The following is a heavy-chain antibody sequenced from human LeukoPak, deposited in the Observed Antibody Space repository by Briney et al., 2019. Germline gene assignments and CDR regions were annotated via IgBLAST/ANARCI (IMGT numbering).Heavy chain of an antibody. J-gene: IGHJ5*02. Sequence: SETLSLTCAVYGRSFSGYYWSWIRQPPGKGLEWIGEINHSGSTNYNPSLKSRVTISVDTSKNQFSLKLSSVTAADTAVYYCARGTLRYFDWSPGGWFDPWGQGTLVTVSS. D-gene: IGHD3-9*01. V-gene: IGHV4-34*01. CDR3: ARGTLRYFDWSPGGWFDP. CDR2: INHSGST. CDR1: GRSFSGYY.